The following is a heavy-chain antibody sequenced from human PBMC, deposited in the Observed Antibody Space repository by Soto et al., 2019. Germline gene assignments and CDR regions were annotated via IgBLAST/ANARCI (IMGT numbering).Heavy chain of an antibody. J-gene: IGHJ6*02. Sequence: VGSRTLSCKVSGYSFTSYWIGWVRQMPGKGVEWMGITYPGDSDTRYSPSFQGQVTISADKSISTAYLQWSSLKASDTAMYYCARLNSSSPYGMDVWGQGTTVTVSS. D-gene: IGHD6-6*01. V-gene: IGHV5-51*01. CDR3: ARLNSSSPYGMDV. CDR1: GYSFTSYW. CDR2: TYPGDSDT.